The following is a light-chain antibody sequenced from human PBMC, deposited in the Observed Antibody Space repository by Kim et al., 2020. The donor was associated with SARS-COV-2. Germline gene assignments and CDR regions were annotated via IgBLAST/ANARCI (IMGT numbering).Light chain of an antibody. J-gene: IGKJ1*01. CDR3: QQYNNWPPLT. Sequence: SPGKRPSLSCRDRQNFSSNLAWYQPSPGQAPRLLIYGASTRATGIPARFSGSGSGTEFTLTISSLQSEDFAVYYCQQYNNWPPLTFGQGTKVDIK. CDR1: QNFSSN. CDR2: GAS. V-gene: IGKV3-15*01.